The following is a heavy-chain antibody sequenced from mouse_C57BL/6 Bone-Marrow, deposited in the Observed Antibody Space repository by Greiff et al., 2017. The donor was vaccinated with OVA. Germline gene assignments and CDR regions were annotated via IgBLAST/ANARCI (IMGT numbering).Heavy chain of an antibody. Sequence: QVQLQQPGAELVKPGASVKMSCKASGYTFTSYWITWVKQRPGQGLEWIGDIYPGSGSTYYNEKFKSKATLTVDKSSSTAYMQLSSLTSEDSAVYYCARTGYGYDRAWFAYWGQGTLVTVSA. D-gene: IGHD2-2*01. CDR2: IYPGSGST. CDR1: GYTFTSYW. CDR3: ARTGYGYDRAWFAY. J-gene: IGHJ3*01. V-gene: IGHV1-55*01.